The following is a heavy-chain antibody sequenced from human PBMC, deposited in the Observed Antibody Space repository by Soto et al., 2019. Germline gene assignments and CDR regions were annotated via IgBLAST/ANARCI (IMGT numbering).Heavy chain of an antibody. CDR2: IKSKTHGGTT. V-gene: IGHV3-15*07. Sequence: GGSLRLSCVASGFTFSNAWINWVRQAPGKGLEWVGRIKSKTHGGTTDFAAPVKGRFAISRDDSRNLVYMELSSLRSEDTAVYYCARDDLAYCRGDSCYSYKHQFDYWGQCTLVTVSS. CDR1: GFTFSNAW. CDR3: ARDDLAYCRGDSCYSYKHQFDY. D-gene: IGHD2-15*01. J-gene: IGHJ4*02.